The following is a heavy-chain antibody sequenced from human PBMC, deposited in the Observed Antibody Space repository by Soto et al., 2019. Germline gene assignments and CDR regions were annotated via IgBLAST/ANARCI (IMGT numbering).Heavy chain of an antibody. CDR3: ATGTMVRGDDYYYDY. V-gene: IGHV1-2*04. J-gene: IGHJ4*02. CDR2: INPNSGGT. D-gene: IGHD3-10*01. CDR1: GYTFTGYY. Sequence: QVQLVQSGAEVKKPGASVKVSCKASGYTFTGYYMHWVRQAPGQGLEWMGWINPNSGGTNYAQKFQGWVTMTRDTSLSTAYMELSRLRSDDTAVYYCATGTMVRGDDYYYDYWGQGTLVTVSS.